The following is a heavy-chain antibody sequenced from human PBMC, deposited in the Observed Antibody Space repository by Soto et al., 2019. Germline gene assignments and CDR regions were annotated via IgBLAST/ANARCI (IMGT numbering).Heavy chain of an antibody. CDR2: IYSGGST. D-gene: IGHD6-6*01. CDR1: GFTVSSNY. V-gene: IGHV3-53*01. Sequence: GGSLRLSCAASGFTVSSNYMSWVRQAPGKGLEWVSVIYSGGSTYYADSVKGRFTISRDNSKNTLYLQMNSLRAEDTAVYYCARSRSSSSRYYYGMDVWGQGTTVTVSS. J-gene: IGHJ6*02. CDR3: ARSRSSSSRYYYGMDV.